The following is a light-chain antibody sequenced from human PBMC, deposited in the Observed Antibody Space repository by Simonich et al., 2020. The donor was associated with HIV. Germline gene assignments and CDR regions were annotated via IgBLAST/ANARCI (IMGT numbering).Light chain of an antibody. V-gene: IGKV1-39*01. Sequence: DIQMTQSPSSLSASVGDRVTITCRASQSISSYLNWYQQKPGKDPKLLIYAASSLKSGVPSRFSGSGSGTDFTLTISSLQPEDFATYYCQQANSFPFTFGPGTKVDIK. J-gene: IGKJ3*01. CDR3: QQANSFPFT. CDR1: QSISSY. CDR2: AAS.